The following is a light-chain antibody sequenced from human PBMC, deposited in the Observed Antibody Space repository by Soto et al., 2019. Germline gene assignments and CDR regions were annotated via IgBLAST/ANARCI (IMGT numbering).Light chain of an antibody. CDR3: QHYTAPPIT. Sequence: EIVLTQSPGTLSLSPGERATLSCRASQSVTSNFLAWYQQKPGQAPRLLIDGASSRATGIPDRFSYSGSGTDFTLTISRLEPEDFAVYYCQHYTAPPITFGGGTKVEIK. V-gene: IGKV3-20*01. J-gene: IGKJ4*01. CDR2: GAS. CDR1: QSVTSNF.